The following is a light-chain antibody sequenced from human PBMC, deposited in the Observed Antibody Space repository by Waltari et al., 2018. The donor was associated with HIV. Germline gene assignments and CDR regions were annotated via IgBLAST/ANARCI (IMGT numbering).Light chain of an antibody. CDR1: NSNIGRNY. J-gene: IGLJ2*01. CDR2: TNN. V-gene: IGLV1-47*01. CDR3: AAWDDSLSGVV. Sequence: QSVLTQPPSASGTPGQRVTISCSGSNSNIGRNYVYWYQQLPGTTPKLLIYTNNQRPSGGPDRFSGSKSGTSASLAISGLRSEDEADYYCAAWDDSLSGVVFGGGTKLTVL.